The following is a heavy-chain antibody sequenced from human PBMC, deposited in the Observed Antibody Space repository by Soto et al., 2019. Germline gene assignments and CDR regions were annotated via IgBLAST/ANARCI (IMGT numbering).Heavy chain of an antibody. CDR2: ISNSGST. J-gene: IGHJ4*02. CDR3: ATESGSTYGYFDH. Sequence: SETLSLTCTVSGGSVTSDEDYWTWIRQSPGKGLEWIGYISNSGSTGYNPSLKTRLSMSVDRSKNQFTLRLTSVTAADTAVYFGATESGSTYGYFDHWGQGTQVTVSS. CDR1: GGSVTSDEDY. V-gene: IGHV4-30-4*01. D-gene: IGHD5-18*01.